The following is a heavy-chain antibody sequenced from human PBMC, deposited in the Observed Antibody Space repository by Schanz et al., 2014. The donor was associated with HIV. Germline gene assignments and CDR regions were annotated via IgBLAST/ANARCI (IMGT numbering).Heavy chain of an antibody. V-gene: IGHV3-23*04. J-gene: IGHJ6*02. CDR1: GFTFSSYA. D-gene: IGHD2-15*01. CDR2: ISGGGGDR. CDR3: ARVALAVDGADYGMDV. Sequence: VQLVESGGGVVQPGRSLRLSCAASGFTFSSYAMSWVRQAPGKGLEWVSTISGGGGDRYYADSVKGRFAISRDNSKNTLHLQMYSLRVEDTAVYYCARVALAVDGADYGMDVWGQGTMVTVSS.